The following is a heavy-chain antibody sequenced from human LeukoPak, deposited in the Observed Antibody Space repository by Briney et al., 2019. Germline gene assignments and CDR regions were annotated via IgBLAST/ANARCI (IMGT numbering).Heavy chain of an antibody. CDR3: AASIPAAIY. V-gene: IGHV1-18*01. J-gene: IGHJ4*02. D-gene: IGHD2-2*01. CDR2: ISAYNGNT. CDR1: GYTFTSYG. Sequence: ASVKVSCKASGYTFTSYGISWVRQAPGQGLEWMGWISAYNGNTNYAQKFQGRVTMTRNTSISTAYMELSSLRSEDTAVYYCAASIPAAIYWGQGTLVTVSS.